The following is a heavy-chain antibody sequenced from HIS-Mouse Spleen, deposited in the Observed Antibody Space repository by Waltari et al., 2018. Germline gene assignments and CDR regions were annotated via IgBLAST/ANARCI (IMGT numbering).Heavy chain of an antibody. CDR1: GGSISSSSYY. CDR2: IHYSGRT. CDR3: AREIPYSSSWYDWYFDL. V-gene: IGHV4-39*07. D-gene: IGHD6-13*01. J-gene: IGHJ2*01. Sequence: QLQLQESGPGLVKPSETLSLTCTVSGGSISSSSYYWCWIRQPPGKGLEWIGSIHYSGRTYYNPSLKSRVTISVDTSKNQFSLKLSSVTAADTAVYYCAREIPYSSSWYDWYFDLLGRGTLVTVSS.